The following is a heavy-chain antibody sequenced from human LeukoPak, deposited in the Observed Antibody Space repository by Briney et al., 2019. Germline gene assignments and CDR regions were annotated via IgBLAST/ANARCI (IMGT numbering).Heavy chain of an antibody. Sequence: GGSLRLSCAACGFTFSHYSMNWVRQAPGKGLEWVSSISSSSSFIYYADSVKGRFTISRDNAKNSLYLQMSSLRAEDTAVYYCAAAYNYGFYYFDYWGQGTLFTVSS. CDR3: AAAYNYGFYYFDY. J-gene: IGHJ4*02. CDR2: ISSSSSFI. V-gene: IGHV3-21*01. D-gene: IGHD5-18*01. CDR1: GFTFSHYS.